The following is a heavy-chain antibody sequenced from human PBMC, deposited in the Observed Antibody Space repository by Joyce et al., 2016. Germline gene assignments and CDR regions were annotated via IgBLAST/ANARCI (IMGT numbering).Heavy chain of an antibody. CDR3: ASANRYCSSTSCYTPGWFDP. CDR2: IYYSVSS. CDR1: GGSITSAAYY. D-gene: IGHD2-2*02. V-gene: IGHV4-30-4*01. J-gene: IGHJ5*02. Sequence: QVQLQESGPGLVNPSQTLSLTCTVSGGSITSAAYYWSWIRQQPGKGLEWIGYIYYSVSSNYNPSLKSRVTISVDRPKNQFSLKLSSVTAADTAVYYCASANRYCSSTSCYTPGWFDPWGQGTLVTVSS.